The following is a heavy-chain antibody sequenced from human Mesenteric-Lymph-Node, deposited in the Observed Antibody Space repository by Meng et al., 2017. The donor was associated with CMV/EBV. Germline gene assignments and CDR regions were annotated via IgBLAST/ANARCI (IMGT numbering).Heavy chain of an antibody. CDR3: VKGRSYDYYYYAMDV. CDR2: INWNSDSI. Sequence: SLKISCAASGFTFSSYWMSWVRQAPGKGLEWVSSINWNSDSIGYADSVKGRFTISRDNAKKSLYLQMNSLRTEDMALYYCVKGRSYDYYYYAMDVWGQGTTVTVSS. CDR1: GFTFSSYW. D-gene: IGHD3-10*01. V-gene: IGHV3-9*03. J-gene: IGHJ6*02.